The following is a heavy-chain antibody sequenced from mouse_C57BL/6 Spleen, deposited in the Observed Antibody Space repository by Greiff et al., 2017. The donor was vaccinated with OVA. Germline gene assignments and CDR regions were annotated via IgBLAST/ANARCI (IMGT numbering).Heavy chain of an antibody. Sequence: VQLQQSVAELVRPGASVKLSCTASGFNIKNTYMHWVKQRPEQGLEWIGRIDPANGNTKYAPKFQGKATITADTSSNTAYLQLSSLTSEDTAIYYWARPLRGTVVATGEFDYWGQGTTLTVSS. D-gene: IGHD1-1*01. V-gene: IGHV14-3*01. CDR1: GFNIKNTY. CDR2: IDPANGNT. CDR3: ARPLRGTVVATGEFDY. J-gene: IGHJ2*01.